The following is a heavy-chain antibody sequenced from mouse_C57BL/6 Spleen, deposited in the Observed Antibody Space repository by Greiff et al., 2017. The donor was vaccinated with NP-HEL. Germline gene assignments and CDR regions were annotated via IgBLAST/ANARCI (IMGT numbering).Heavy chain of an antibody. CDR3: ARGYYGSSLHWYFDV. Sequence: QVQLQQPGAELVRPGSSVKLSCKASGYTFTSYRMPWVKQRPIQGLEWIGNIDPSDSETHYNQKFKDKATLTVDKSSSTAYMQLSSLTSEDSAVYYCARGYYGSSLHWYFDVWGTGTTVTVSS. V-gene: IGHV1-52*01. J-gene: IGHJ1*03. D-gene: IGHD1-1*01. CDR2: IDPSDSET. CDR1: GYTFTSYR.